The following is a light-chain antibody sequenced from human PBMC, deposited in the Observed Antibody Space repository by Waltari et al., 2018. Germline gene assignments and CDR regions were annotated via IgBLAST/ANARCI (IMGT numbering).Light chain of an antibody. CDR1: QNVDTY. J-gene: IGKJ3*01. CDR3: RQRSKWPLT. V-gene: IGKV3-11*01. CDR2: RAS. Sequence: EIVLTQSPATLSLSPGETATPSCRASQNVDTYFAWYKQKPGQAPRLLIYRASYRATGGPTRFSGGGSGADFTLTINCLEPEDFAVYCCRQRSKWPLTFGPGTKVDIK.